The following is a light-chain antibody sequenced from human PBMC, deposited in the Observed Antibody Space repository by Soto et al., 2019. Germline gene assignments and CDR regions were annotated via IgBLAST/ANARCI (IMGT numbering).Light chain of an antibody. CDR1: QAVNTR. V-gene: IGKV3D-11*03. CDR2: LAS. Sequence: EIVLTQSPATLSSFPGDRVTLSCRASQAVNTRLAWYQHKPGQAPRLLIYLASNRAAGVPARFSGSGSGTDFTLTISDVEPEDFAVYYCHQYGSSLGTFGQGTKVDIK. J-gene: IGKJ2*01. CDR3: HQYGSSLGT.